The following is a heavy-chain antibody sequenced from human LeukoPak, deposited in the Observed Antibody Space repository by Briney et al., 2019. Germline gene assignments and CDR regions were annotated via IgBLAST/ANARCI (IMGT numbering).Heavy chain of an antibody. J-gene: IGHJ4*02. CDR2: IYSGGST. D-gene: IGHD1-1*01. V-gene: IGHV3-53*01. Sequence: PGGSLRLSCAASGFTVSSNYMSWVRQAPGKGLGWVSVIYSGGSTYYADSVKGRFTISRDNSKNTLYLQMNSLRAEDTAVYYCARAPYNWGYFDYWGQGTLVTVSS. CDR1: GFTVSSNY. CDR3: ARAPYNWGYFDY.